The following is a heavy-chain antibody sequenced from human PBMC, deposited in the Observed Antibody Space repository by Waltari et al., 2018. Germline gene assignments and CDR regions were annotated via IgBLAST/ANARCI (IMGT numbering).Heavy chain of an antibody. J-gene: IGHJ4*02. CDR2: NIGSNNYK. Sequence: EVHLVESGGGLVKPGGSLRLSCAAPGFFFSDYSLNWVRQAPGKGLEWVSNIGSNNYKFYADSVKGRFSIYRDNAAKSLFLQMNSLRVEDTAIYFCARVDARGVPHPFDSWGQGILVTVSS. CDR3: ARVDARGVPHPFDS. V-gene: IGHV3-21*01. CDR1: GFFFSDYS. D-gene: IGHD3-10*01.